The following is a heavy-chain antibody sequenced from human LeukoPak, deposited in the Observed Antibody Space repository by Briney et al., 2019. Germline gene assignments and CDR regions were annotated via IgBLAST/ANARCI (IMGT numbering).Heavy chain of an antibody. CDR1: GGSISSSSYY. V-gene: IGHV4-39*01. D-gene: IGHD5-18*01. CDR3: ARHGAYSYALGYLDY. Sequence: SETLSLTCTVSGGSISSSSYYWGWIRQPPGKGLEWIGSIYYSGSTYYNPSLKSRVTISVDTSKNQLSLKLSSVTAADTAVYYCARHGAYSYALGYLDYWGQGTLVTVSS. J-gene: IGHJ4*02. CDR2: IYYSGST.